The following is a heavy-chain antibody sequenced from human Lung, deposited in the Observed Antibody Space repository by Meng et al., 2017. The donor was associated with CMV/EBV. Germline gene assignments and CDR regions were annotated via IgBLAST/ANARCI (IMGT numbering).Heavy chain of an antibody. CDR1: GGTFSTYV. CDR2: ITPIFGSA. J-gene: IGHJ4*02. D-gene: IGHD3-10*01. Sequence: QVQRVTSGAAVKKPGSSVKVPCKASGGTFSTYVISWVRQAPGQGLEWVGGITPIFGSANYAEKFQGRVRITADKSTTTVYMELSSLRSDDTAVYYCASRSGSGSERYLIYYFDYWGQGTLVTVSS. CDR3: ASRSGSGSERYLIYYFDY. V-gene: IGHV1-69*14.